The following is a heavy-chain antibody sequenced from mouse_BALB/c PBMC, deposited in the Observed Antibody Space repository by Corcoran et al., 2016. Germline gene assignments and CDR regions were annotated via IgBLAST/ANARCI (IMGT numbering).Heavy chain of an antibody. D-gene: IGHD1-1*01. J-gene: IGHJ1*01. Sequence: QVQLQQSGAELVKPGASVKLSCKASGYTFTSYDINWVRQRPEQGLEWIGWIFPGDGSTKYNEKFKGKATLTSDKSSSTAYMELSSLTSEDSAVYYCAREVVPYWYFDVWGAGTTVTVSS. CDR2: IFPGDGST. V-gene: IGHV1-85*01. CDR3: AREVVPYWYFDV. CDR1: GYTFTSYD.